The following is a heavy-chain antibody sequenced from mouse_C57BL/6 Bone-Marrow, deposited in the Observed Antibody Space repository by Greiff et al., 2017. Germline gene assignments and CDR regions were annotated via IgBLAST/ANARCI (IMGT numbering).Heavy chain of an antibody. V-gene: IGHV7-3*01. CDR2: IRNKANGYTT. Sequence: EVKLVESGGGLVQPGGSLSLSCAASGFTFTDYYMSWVRQPPGKALEWLGFIRNKANGYTTEYSASVKGRFTISSDNSQSILYLQMNALRAEDSATYYCARYSSVVATDYAMDYWGQGTSVTVSS. CDR3: ARYSSVVATDYAMDY. CDR1: GFTFTDYY. D-gene: IGHD1-1*01. J-gene: IGHJ4*01.